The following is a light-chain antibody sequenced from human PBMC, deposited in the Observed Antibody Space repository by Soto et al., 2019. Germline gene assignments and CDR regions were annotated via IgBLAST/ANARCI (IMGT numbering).Light chain of an antibody. V-gene: IGKV3-20*01. CDR3: QQYGSSPYT. CDR1: QSVSRRY. Sequence: EIVLTQSPGTLALYPGERASLSCRASQSVSRRYLAWYQHKRGQAPRLLIHGALNRATGIPDRFSGSGSGTDFTLTITRLEPEDFAVYYCQQYGSSPYTFGQGTQLEIK. J-gene: IGKJ2*01. CDR2: GAL.